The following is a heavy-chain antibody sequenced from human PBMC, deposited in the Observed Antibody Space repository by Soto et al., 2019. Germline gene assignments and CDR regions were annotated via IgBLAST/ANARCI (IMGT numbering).Heavy chain of an antibody. CDR1: GYSFTSYW. D-gene: IGHD3-3*01. V-gene: IGHV5-51*01. J-gene: IGHJ6*03. Sequence: GESLNISCKGSGYSFTSYWIGWVRQMPGKGLEWMGIIYPGDSDTRYSPSFQGQVTISADKSISTAYLQWSSLKASDTAMYYCARQVGHDSWSGYYPGYYYYYYMDVWGKGTTVTVSS. CDR3: ARQVGHDSWSGYYPGYYYYYYMDV. CDR2: IYPGDSDT.